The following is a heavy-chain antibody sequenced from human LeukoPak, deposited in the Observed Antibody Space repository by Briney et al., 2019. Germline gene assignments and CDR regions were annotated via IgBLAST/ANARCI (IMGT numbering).Heavy chain of an antibody. V-gene: IGHV4-61*02. Sequence: SETLSLTCTVSGGSITSGPYYWSWIRRPAGKGLEWIGRIHSGGSTRYNASLKSRVTISLDTSKNQVSLKLTSMTAADTAVYYCARDSDYYDSSGYKGAFDIWGQGTMVTVSS. CDR1: GGSITSGPYY. CDR3: ARDSDYYDSSGYKGAFDI. J-gene: IGHJ3*02. CDR2: IHSGGST. D-gene: IGHD3-22*01.